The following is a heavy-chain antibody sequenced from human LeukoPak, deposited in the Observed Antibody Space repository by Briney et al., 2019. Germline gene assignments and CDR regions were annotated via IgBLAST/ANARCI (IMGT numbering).Heavy chain of an antibody. CDR2: ISGSGGST. CDR1: GFTFSSYA. V-gene: IGHV3-23*01. J-gene: IGHJ4*02. Sequence: PGGPLRLSCAASGFTFSSYAMSWVRQAPGKGLEWVSAISGSGGSTYYADSVKGRFTISRDNSKNTLYLQMNSLRAEDTAVYYCAKKGWNFGSGSPKFDYWGQGTLVTVSS. CDR3: AKKGWNFGSGSPKFDY. D-gene: IGHD3-10*01.